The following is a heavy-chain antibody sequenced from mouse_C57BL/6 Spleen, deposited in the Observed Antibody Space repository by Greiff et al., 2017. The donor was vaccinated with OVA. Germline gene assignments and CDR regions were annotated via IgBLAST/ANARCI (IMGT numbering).Heavy chain of an antibody. CDR3: AREPTVLATYYYAMDY. CDR1: GYSITSGYY. D-gene: IGHD1-1*01. Sequence: EVQVVESGPGLVKPSQSLSLTCSVTGYSITSGYYWNWIRQFPGNKLEWMGYISYDGSNNYNPSLKNRISITRDTSKNQFFLKLNSVTTEHTATYYDAREPTVLATYYYAMDYWGQGTSVTVSS. CDR2: ISYDGSN. V-gene: IGHV3-6*01. J-gene: IGHJ4*01.